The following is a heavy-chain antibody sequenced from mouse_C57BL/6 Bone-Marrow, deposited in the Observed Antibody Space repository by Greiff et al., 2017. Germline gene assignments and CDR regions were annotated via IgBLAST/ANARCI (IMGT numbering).Heavy chain of an antibody. CDR1: GYTFTDYE. CDR3: TRGSTVVALDYAMDY. Sequence: QVQLKESGAELVRPGASVTLSCKASGYTFTDYEMHWVKQTPVHSLEWIGAIDPETGGTAYNQKFKGKAILTADKSSSTAYMELRSLTSEDSAVYYCTRGSTVVALDYAMDYWGQGTSVTVSS. CDR2: IDPETGGT. D-gene: IGHD1-1*01. J-gene: IGHJ4*01. V-gene: IGHV1-15*01.